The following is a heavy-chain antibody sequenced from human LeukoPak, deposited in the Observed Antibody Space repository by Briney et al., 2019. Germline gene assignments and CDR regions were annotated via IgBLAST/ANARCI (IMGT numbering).Heavy chain of an antibody. Sequence: GGALRLSFAASGCTFSSYWMSWVRQAPGKGLEGVANINQDGSEKYYVDSVKGRFTISRDNAKNSLYLQMNSLRAEETAVYYCARDMRDSSGYYFREPNAFDIWGQGTMVTVSS. CDR1: GCTFSSYW. CDR2: INQDGSEK. J-gene: IGHJ3*02. CDR3: ARDMRDSSGYYFREPNAFDI. V-gene: IGHV3-7*01. D-gene: IGHD3-22*01.